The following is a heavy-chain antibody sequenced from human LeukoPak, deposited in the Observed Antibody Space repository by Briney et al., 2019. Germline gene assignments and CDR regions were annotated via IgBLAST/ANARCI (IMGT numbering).Heavy chain of an antibody. CDR2: ISAYNGNT. J-gene: IGHJ4*02. Sequence: ASVQVSCQASCYNFTSFGNSWVRPAPRQGIEWIGWISAYNGNTNYAQKLQGRVTMTTDTSTSTAYMELRSLRSDDTAVYYCARDPYYYDSSGYYYWGQGTLVTVSS. D-gene: IGHD3-22*01. CDR3: ARDPYYYDSSGYYY. V-gene: IGHV1-18*01. CDR1: CYNFTSFG.